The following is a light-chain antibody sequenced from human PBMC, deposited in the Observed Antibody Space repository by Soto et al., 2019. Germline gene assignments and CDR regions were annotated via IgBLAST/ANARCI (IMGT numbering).Light chain of an antibody. Sequence: QSVLTQPPSASGTPGQRVTISCSGTSSNIGSGSANWYQQLPGTAPKLLIYNNDQWPSGVPDRFSGSKSGTSASLDISGLQSEDEADYYCASWDVSLNGLYVFGTGTKVTVL. CDR1: SSNIGSGS. V-gene: IGLV1-44*01. CDR3: ASWDVSLNGLYV. CDR2: NND. J-gene: IGLJ1*01.